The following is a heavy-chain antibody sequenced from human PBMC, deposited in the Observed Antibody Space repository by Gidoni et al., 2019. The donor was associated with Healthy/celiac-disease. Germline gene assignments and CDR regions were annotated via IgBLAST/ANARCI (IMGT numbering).Heavy chain of an antibody. CDR3: ARDLATIFGVLDYYGMDV. Sequence: EVQLVESEGGLVQHGGSLRLSCAASDFTVSSYEMNWVRQAPGKGLEWVSYISSSGSTIYYADSVKGRFTISRDNAKNSLYLQMNSLRAEDTAVYYCARDLATIFGVLDYYGMDVWGQGTTVTVSS. J-gene: IGHJ6*02. V-gene: IGHV3-48*03. CDR2: ISSSGSTI. D-gene: IGHD3-3*01. CDR1: DFTVSSYE.